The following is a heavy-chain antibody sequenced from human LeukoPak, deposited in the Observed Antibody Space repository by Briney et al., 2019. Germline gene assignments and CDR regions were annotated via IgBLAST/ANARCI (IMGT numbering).Heavy chain of an antibody. V-gene: IGHV2-70*11. J-gene: IGHJ4*02. CDR3: ARICRYSSGWHPHDY. D-gene: IGHD6-19*01. CDR1: GFSLSTSGMC. CDR2: IDWDDDK. Sequence: SGPALVKPTQTLTLTCTFSGFSLSTSGMCVSWIRQPPGKALEWLARIDWDDDKYYSTSLKTRLTISKDTSKNQVVLTMTNMDPVDTATYYCARICRYSSGWHPHDYWGQGTLVTVSS.